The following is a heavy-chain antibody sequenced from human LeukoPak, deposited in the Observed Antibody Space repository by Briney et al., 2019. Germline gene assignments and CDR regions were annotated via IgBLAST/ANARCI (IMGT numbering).Heavy chain of an antibody. J-gene: IGHJ3*02. CDR2: VSWNSGSI. Sequence: GGSLRLFCAVSGFSFDDSSMHSVRQAPGKGLGWVSGVSWNSGSIGYADSVKGRFTISRDNAKNSLYLQMNSLRAEDMALYYCAKGAYGGNSGIGAFDIWGQGTMVTVSS. V-gene: IGHV3-9*03. CDR1: GFSFDDSS. D-gene: IGHD4-23*01. CDR3: AKGAYGGNSGIGAFDI.